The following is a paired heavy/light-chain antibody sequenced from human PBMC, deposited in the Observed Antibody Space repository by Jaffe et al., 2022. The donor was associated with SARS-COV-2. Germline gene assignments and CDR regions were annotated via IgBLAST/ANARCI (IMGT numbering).Heavy chain of an antibody. J-gene: IGHJ3*02. V-gene: IGHV3-7*01. CDR2: ISPDGNQR. Sequence: EVQLVQSGGGLVQPGGSLRLSCTASVFRFGTYWMSWVRQAPGKGLEWVANISPDGNQRYYVDSMEGRFTISRDNAERSLHLQMNSLRADDTAVYYCTSARIVLSGAPDVFDTWGQGTMVTVSA. CDR3: TSARIVLSGAPDVFDT. CDR1: VFRFGTYW. D-gene: IGHD1-26*01.
Light chain of an antibody. CDR1: QTLDRN. CDR2: GAY. Sequence: EIVMTQSPATLSVSPGERATVSCRASQTLDRNLLTWYQQKPGQPPRLLIYGAYTRAPGIPARFSGSGSGTEFTLTISSLQSEDFAVYHCQQHNNWPWTFGQGTKVEIK. J-gene: IGKJ1*01. CDR3: QQHNNWPWT. V-gene: IGKV3-15*01.